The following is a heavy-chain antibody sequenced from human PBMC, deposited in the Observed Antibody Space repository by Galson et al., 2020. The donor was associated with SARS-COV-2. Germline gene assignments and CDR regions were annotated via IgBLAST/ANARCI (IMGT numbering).Heavy chain of an antibody. CDR1: GLPFSSHW. CDR3: ANRYGSGGIDY. D-gene: IGHD3-10*01. Sequence: GGSLRLSCAVSGLPFSSHWMYWVRQAPGKGLVWVSRIKSDGSSTNYADSVKGRFTISRDNAKNTLYLQMNSLRDEDTAVYYCANRYGSGGIDYWGQGTLVTVSS. V-gene: IGHV3-74*01. J-gene: IGHJ4*02. CDR2: IKSDGSST.